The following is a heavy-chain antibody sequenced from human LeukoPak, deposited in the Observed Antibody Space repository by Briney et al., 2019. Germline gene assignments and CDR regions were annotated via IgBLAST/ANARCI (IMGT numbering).Heavy chain of an antibody. Sequence: PGGSLRLSCAASGFTFSSYWMSWVRQAPGKGLEWVANIKQDGSEKYYVDSVKGRFTISRDNAKNSLYLQMNSLRAEDTAVYYCARAKLIWNRLFDYWGQGTLVTVSS. V-gene: IGHV3-7*01. CDR1: GFTFSSYW. CDR3: ARAKLIWNRLFDY. D-gene: IGHD3-3*01. J-gene: IGHJ4*02. CDR2: IKQDGSEK.